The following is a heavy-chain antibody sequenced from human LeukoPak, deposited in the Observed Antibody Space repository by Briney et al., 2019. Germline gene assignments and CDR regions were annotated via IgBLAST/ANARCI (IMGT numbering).Heavy chain of an antibody. V-gene: IGHV3-23*01. J-gene: IGHJ6*02. CDR2: ISGSGGST. CDR3: AKDGGGYYDILTAYMDV. D-gene: IGHD3-9*01. Sequence: GGSLRLSCAAAGFTFSSYAMSWVRQAPGKGLELGSSISGSGGSTCYADSMKARFTISRDNSKNSLYLQMTSLRAEDTALYYCAKDGGGYYDILTAYMDVWGQGTTVTVSS. CDR1: GFTFSSYA.